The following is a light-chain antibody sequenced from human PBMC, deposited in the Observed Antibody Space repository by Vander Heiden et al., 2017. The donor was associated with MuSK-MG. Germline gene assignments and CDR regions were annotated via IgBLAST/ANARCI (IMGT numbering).Light chain of an antibody. V-gene: IGKV1-9*01. CDR1: QGISSY. J-gene: IGKJ5*01. Sequence: DIQFIQSPSFLSASVGDRVTVTCRASQGISSYLAWYQQKPGKAPKLLIYAASTLQTGVPSRFSVSGSGTEFTLTISSRQPEDFATYYCQQLNSFPIPFGQGTQLDIK. CDR2: AAS. CDR3: QQLNSFPIP.